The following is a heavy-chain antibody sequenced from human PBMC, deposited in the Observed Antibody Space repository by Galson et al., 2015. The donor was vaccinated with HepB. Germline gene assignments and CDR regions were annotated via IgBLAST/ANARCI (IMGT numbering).Heavy chain of an antibody. CDR2: LSTYNGQT. V-gene: IGHV1-18*01. CDR1: GYIFTRYG. D-gene: IGHD4-17*01. CDR3: ARNLYGYGDYADDY. Sequence: SVKVSCKASGYIFTRYGISWVRQAPGQGLEWMGWLSTYNGQTNYAQRLQGRVTMTTDTSTSTAYMELRSLGSDDTAVYYCARNLYGYGDYADDYWGQGTLVTVSS. J-gene: IGHJ4*02.